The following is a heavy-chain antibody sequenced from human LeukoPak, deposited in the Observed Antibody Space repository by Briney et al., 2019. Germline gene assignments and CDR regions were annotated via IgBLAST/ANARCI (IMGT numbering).Heavy chain of an antibody. CDR1: GFTLSSYA. V-gene: IGHV3-23*01. Sequence: GGSLRLSCAASGFTLSSYAMNWARQAPGKGLEWVSAISGSGGSTYYADSVKGRFTISRDNSKNTLYLQMNSLRAEDTAVYYCAKDGRYYGSGSYYIPDYWGQGTLVTVSS. D-gene: IGHD3-10*01. CDR3: AKDGRYYGSGSYYIPDY. CDR2: ISGSGGST. J-gene: IGHJ4*02.